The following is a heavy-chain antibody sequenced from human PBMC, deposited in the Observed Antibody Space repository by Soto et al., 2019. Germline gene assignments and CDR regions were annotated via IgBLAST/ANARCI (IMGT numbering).Heavy chain of an antibody. V-gene: IGHV4-34*01. CDR2: INHSGST. Sequence: QVQLQQWGAGLLKPSETLSLTCAVYGGSFSGYYWSWIRQPPGKGLEWIGEINHSGSTNYNPSLKSRVTISVDTSKNQFSLKLSSVTAADTAVYYCARGRTSRYYGDLAWWGQGTLVTVSS. D-gene: IGHD4-17*01. J-gene: IGHJ4*02. CDR3: ARGRTSRYYGDLAW. CDR1: GGSFSGYY.